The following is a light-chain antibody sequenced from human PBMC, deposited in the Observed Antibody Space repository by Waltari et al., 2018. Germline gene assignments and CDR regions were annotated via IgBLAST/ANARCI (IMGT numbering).Light chain of an antibody. Sequence: DILMTQSPSTLSASVGDRVTIPCRASQSIRGWLAWYQQQPGKAPKILISDVSSLESGVPSRFSGSGSGTKFTLTISSLQPDDFATYYCQHYSSYLVTFGEGTKVEI. CDR3: QHYSSYLVT. J-gene: IGKJ4*01. V-gene: IGKV1-5*01. CDR2: DVS. CDR1: QSIRGW.